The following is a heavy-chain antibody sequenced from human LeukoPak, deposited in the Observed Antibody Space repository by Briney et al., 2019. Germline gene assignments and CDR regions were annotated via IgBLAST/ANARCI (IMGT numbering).Heavy chain of an antibody. D-gene: IGHD5-18*01. V-gene: IGHV3-48*01. J-gene: IGHJ4*02. CDR1: EFTFSSYN. CDR3: ARHLSGVTGYTYGRGIDY. Sequence: GGSLRLSCAASEFTFSSYNMNWVRQAPGKGLEWVSYISSSSSTIYYADSVKGRFTISRDNAKNSLYLQMYSLRAEDTAVYYCARHLSGVTGYTYGRGIDYWGQGTLVTVSS. CDR2: ISSSSSTI.